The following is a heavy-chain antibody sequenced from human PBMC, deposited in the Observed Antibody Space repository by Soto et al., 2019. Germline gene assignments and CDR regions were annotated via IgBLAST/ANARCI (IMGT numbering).Heavy chain of an antibody. V-gene: IGHV3-23*01. J-gene: IGHJ4*02. CDR3: AKDSNKYSSSLRGRYFDY. D-gene: IGHD4-4*01. CDR1: GFPFSSYV. CDR2: ISGGGRNT. Sequence: EVQLLESGGGLVQRGGSLRLSCAASGFPFSSYVMAWVRQAPGKGLEWVSGISGGGRNTFYADSVKGRFTISRDNSKNTLLLQMNSLGAEDTAVYYCAKDSNKYSSSLRGRYFDYWSQGIGVTVSS.